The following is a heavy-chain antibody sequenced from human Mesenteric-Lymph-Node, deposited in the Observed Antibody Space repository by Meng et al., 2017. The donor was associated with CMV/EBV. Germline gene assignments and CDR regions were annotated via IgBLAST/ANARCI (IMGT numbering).Heavy chain of an antibody. CDR1: GFTFSDYY. V-gene: IGHV3-11*01. Sequence: GESLKISCAASGFTFSDYYMSWIRQAPGKGLEWVSYITSSGTTIYYADSVKGRFTISRDNAKNSLYLQMNSLRAEDTAVYYCARIGILPGTASKQFDFWGQGTLVTVSS. CDR2: ITSSGTTI. D-gene: IGHD1-26*01. CDR3: ARIGILPGTASKQFDF. J-gene: IGHJ4*02.